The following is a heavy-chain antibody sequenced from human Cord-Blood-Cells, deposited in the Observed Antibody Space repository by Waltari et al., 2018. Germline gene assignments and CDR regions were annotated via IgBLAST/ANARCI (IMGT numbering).Heavy chain of an antibody. D-gene: IGHD1-7*01. J-gene: IGHJ3*02. Sequence: QLQLQESGPGLVKPSETLSLTCTVSGGSISSSSYYWGWIRQPPGKGLEWIGSIYYSGSTYYNPSLKSRVTISVDTSKNQFSLKLSSVTAADTAVYYCVRLNWNYAFDIWGQGTMVTVSS. V-gene: IGHV4-39*01. CDR2: IYYSGST. CDR3: VRLNWNYAFDI. CDR1: GGSISSSSYY.